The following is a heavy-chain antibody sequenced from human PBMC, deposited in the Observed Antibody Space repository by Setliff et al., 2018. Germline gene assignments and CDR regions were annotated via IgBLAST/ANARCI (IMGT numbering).Heavy chain of an antibody. CDR3: ARGFDVCGGGACYTDGPYYFDY. J-gene: IGHJ4*02. V-gene: IGHV4-34*01. CDR2: INDSEIT. Sequence: SETLSLTCTVYGGSFSGYYWSWVRQPPGRGREWIGEINDSEITDYSPSLKSRVTISVDTSKSQFSLKLNSVTAAGTAVFYCARGFDVCGGGACYTDGPYYFDYWGLGTLITVSS. CDR1: GGSFSGYY. D-gene: IGHD2-21*02.